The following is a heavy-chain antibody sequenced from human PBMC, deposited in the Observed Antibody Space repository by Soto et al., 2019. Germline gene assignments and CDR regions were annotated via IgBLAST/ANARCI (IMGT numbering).Heavy chain of an antibody. CDR1: GFTFTSSA. V-gene: IGHV1-58*01. J-gene: IGHJ6*02. CDR2: IVVGSGNT. D-gene: IGHD3-10*01. Sequence: ASVKVSCKASGFTFTSSAVQWVRQARGQRLEWIGWIVVGSGNTNYAQKFQERVTITRDMSTSTAYMELSSLRSEDTAVYYCAAEGLITMGRNDYYGPDVWDQGTMVTVAS. CDR3: AAEGLITMGRNDYYGPDV.